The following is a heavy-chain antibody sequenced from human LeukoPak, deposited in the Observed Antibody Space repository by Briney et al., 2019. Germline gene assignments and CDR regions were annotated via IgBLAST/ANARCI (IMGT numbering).Heavy chain of an antibody. D-gene: IGHD6-13*01. CDR1: GYSFTSYW. CDR2: IYPGDSDT. Sequence: GESLKISCKGSGYSFTSYWIGWVRQMPGKGLEWMGIIYPGDSDTRYSPSFQGQVTISADKSISTAYLQWSSLKASDTAMYYCARTYSSSWYQGTDYHYMDVWGKGTTVTVSS. V-gene: IGHV5-51*01. CDR3: ARTYSSSWYQGTDYHYMDV. J-gene: IGHJ6*03.